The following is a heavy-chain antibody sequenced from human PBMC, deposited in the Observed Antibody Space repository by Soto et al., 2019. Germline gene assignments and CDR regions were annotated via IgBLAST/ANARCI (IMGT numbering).Heavy chain of an antibody. CDR1: GFTFSSYA. J-gene: IGHJ6*02. Sequence: PGESLKISCAASGFTFSSYAMSWVRQAPGKGLEWVSAISGSGGSTYYADSVKGRFTISRDNSKNTLFLQMNSLRAEDTARYYCAKDRDIADHLEGGFYYSGMDVWGQGTTVTVSS. D-gene: IGHD5-12*01. CDR2: ISGSGGST. CDR3: AKDRDIADHLEGGFYYSGMDV. V-gene: IGHV3-23*01.